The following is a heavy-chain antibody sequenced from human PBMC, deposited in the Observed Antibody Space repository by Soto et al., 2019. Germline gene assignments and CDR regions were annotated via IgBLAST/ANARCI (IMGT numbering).Heavy chain of an antibody. D-gene: IGHD3-10*01. V-gene: IGHV3-33*01. CDR2: IWYDGSNK. J-gene: IGHJ4*02. CDR1: GFTFSSYG. Sequence: QVQLVESGGGVVQPGRSLRLSCAASGFTFSSYGMHWVRQAPGKGLEWVAVIWYDGSNKYYADSVKGRFTISRDNSKNPLDLPMNSLRAEETAVYYCSRETGGAPGHFDYWGQGTLVTVSS. CDR3: SRETGGAPGHFDY.